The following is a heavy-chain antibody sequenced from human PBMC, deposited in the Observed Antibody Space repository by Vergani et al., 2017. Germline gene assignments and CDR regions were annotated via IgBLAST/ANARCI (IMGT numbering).Heavy chain of an antibody. Sequence: QVQLVQSGAEVKKPGASVKVSCKASGYTFTGYYMHWVRQAPGQGLEWMGRINPNSGGTNYAQKFQGRVTMTTDTSTSTAYMELRSLRSDDTAVYYCARDWGIVGEPGNYFQHWGQGTLVTVSS. CDR3: ARDWGIVGEPGNYFQH. CDR1: GYTFTGYY. CDR2: INPNSGGT. D-gene: IGHD1-26*01. V-gene: IGHV1-2*06. J-gene: IGHJ1*01.